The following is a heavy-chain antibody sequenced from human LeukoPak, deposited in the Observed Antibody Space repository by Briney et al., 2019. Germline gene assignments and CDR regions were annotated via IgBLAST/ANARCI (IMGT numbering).Heavy chain of an antibody. J-gene: IGHJ4*02. CDR1: GFTFSSYS. CDR3: ARGDCSGGSCYSDYFDY. CDR2: ISSSSSTI. D-gene: IGHD2-15*01. V-gene: IGHV3-48*04. Sequence: GGSLRLSCAASGFTFSSYSMNWVRQAPGKGLEWVSYISSSSSTIYYADSVKGRFTISRDNAKNSLYLQMNSLRAEDTAVYYCARGDCSGGSCYSDYFDYWGQGTLVTVSS.